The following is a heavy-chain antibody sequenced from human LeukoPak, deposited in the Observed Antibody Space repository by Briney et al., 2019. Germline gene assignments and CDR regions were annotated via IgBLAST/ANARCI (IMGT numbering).Heavy chain of an antibody. CDR3: ARHPSSTRFSNWFDP. CDR2: IYYSGST. V-gene: IGHV4-39*01. Sequence: SETLSLTCTVSGGSISSSSYYWGWIRQPPGKGLEWIGSIYYSGSTYYNPSLKSRVTISVDTSKNQFSLKLSSVTAADTAVYYCARHPSSTRFSNWFDPWGQGTLVTVSS. D-gene: IGHD2-2*01. J-gene: IGHJ5*02. CDR1: GGSISSSSYY.